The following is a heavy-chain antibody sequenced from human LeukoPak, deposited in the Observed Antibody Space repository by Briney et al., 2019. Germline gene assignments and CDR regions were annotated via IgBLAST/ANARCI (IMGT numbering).Heavy chain of an antibody. J-gene: IGHJ4*02. D-gene: IGHD6-13*01. V-gene: IGHV5-10-1*01. CDR2: TDPSDSYT. CDR1: GYSFTTYW. CDR3: ARDLGDSSSCLDY. Sequence: LGESLKISCKVSGYSFTTYWISWVRQMPGKGLEWMGRTDPSDSYTNYSPSFQGHVTMSADKSIGTAYLQWSSLQASDTAMYYCARDLGDSSSCLDYWGQGTLVTVSS.